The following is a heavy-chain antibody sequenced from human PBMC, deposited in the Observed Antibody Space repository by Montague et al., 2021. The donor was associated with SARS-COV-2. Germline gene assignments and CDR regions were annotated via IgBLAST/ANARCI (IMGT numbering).Heavy chain of an antibody. D-gene: IGHD3-3*01. CDR2: IYYSGST. Sequence: TLSLTCTVSGGSISSGGYYWSWIRQHPGKGLEWIGYIYYSGSTYCNPSLKSRVTISVDTSKNQFSLKLSSVTAADTAVYYCARASGKKTIFGVVISYFDYWGQGTLVTVSS. V-gene: IGHV4-31*03. J-gene: IGHJ4*02. CDR1: GGSISSGGYY. CDR3: ARASGKKTIFGVVISYFDY.